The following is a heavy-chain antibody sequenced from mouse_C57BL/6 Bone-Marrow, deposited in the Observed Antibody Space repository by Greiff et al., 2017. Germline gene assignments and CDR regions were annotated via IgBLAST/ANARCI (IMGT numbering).Heavy chain of an antibody. CDR3: ARDYSWYFDV. CDR1: GYTFTSYW. V-gene: IGHV1-50*01. D-gene: IGHD1-1*01. J-gene: IGHJ1*03. Sequence: QVQLQQSGAELVKPGASVKLSCKASGYTFTSYWMQWVKQRPGQGLEWIGEIDPSDSYTNSNQKFQGKATLTVDTSSSTAYMPLSSLTSEDSAVYYCARDYSWYFDVWGTGTTVTGSS. CDR2: IDPSDSYT.